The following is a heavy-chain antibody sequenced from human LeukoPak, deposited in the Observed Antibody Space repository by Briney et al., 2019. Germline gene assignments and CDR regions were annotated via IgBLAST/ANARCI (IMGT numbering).Heavy chain of an antibody. CDR2: ISYDGSNK. CDR3: AKDGYYYDSSGYYYDWYFDL. D-gene: IGHD3-22*01. V-gene: IGHV3-30*18. CDR1: GFTFSSYG. Sequence: GRSLRLSCAASGFTFSSYGMHWVRQAPGKGLEWVAVISYDGSNKYYADSVKGRFTISRDNSKNTLYLQMSSLRAEDTAVYYCAKDGYYYDSSGYYYDWYFDLWGRGTLVTVSS. J-gene: IGHJ2*01.